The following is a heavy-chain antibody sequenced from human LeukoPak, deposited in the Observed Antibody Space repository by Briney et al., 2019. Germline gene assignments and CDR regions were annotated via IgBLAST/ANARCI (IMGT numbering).Heavy chain of an antibody. D-gene: IGHD6-19*01. J-gene: IGHJ4*02. Sequence: PGGSLRLSCAASGFTLSGYGMHWVRQAPGKGLEWVAFIWSDGSSEDYTDSVKGRFFISRDNSKNTLYLQTNSLRAEDTAVYYCAKDPSSGWFGGVDYWGQGTLVTVSS. CDR2: IWSDGSSE. CDR1: GFTLSGYG. CDR3: AKDPSSGWFGGVDY. V-gene: IGHV3-30*02.